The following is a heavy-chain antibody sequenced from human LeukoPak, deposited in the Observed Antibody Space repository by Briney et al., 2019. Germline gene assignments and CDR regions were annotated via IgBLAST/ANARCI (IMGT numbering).Heavy chain of an antibody. J-gene: IGHJ4*02. CDR1: GFTFSSYE. V-gene: IGHV3-48*03. CDR3: ARDHNWGFDF. D-gene: IGHD7-27*01. Sequence: GGSLRLSCAASGFTFSSYEMNWVRQAPGKGLEWVSYISTSGNTIYYADSVKGRFTISRDNAKNSLYLQMNSLRDEDTAVYYCARDHNWGFDFWGQGTLVTVSS. CDR2: ISTSGNTI.